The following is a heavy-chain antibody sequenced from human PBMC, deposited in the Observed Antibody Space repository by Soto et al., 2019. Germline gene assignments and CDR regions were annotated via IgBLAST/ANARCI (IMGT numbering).Heavy chain of an antibody. V-gene: IGHV4-34*01. CDR3: ARGKSSIVFDY. CDR2: RNHSGST. Sequence: QVQLQQWGAGLLKPSETLSLTCAVYGGSFSGYYWSWIRQPPGKGLEWIGERNHSGSTNYNPSLKRRGTISVDSSKNQFSLKLSSVTAADTAVYYCARGKSSIVFDYWGQGTLVTVSS. CDR1: GGSFSGYY. J-gene: IGHJ4*02. D-gene: IGHD1-26*01.